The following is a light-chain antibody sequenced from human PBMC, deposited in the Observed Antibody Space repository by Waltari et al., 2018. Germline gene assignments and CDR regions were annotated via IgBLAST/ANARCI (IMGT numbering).Light chain of an antibody. Sequence: EIVMTQSPATLSVSPGERATLSCRASQSVSSNLAWYQQKPAQAPRLLIYGASTRATGIPAGFSGSGSGTEFTLTISSLQSEDFAVYYCHQYENWPYTFGQGTKLEIK. V-gene: IGKV3-15*01. CDR1: QSVSSN. CDR2: GAS. CDR3: HQYENWPYT. J-gene: IGKJ2*01.